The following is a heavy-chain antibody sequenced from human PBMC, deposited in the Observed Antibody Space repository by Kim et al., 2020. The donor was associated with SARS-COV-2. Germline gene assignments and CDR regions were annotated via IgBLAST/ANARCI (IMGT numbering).Heavy chain of an antibody. Sequence: KGRFTISRDNAKNSLYLQMNGLRAEDTAVYYCAGEGCSSTSTYYYYGMDVWGQGTTVTVSS. D-gene: IGHD2-2*01. J-gene: IGHJ6*02. CDR3: AGEGCSSTSTYYYYGMDV. V-gene: IGHV3-11*05.